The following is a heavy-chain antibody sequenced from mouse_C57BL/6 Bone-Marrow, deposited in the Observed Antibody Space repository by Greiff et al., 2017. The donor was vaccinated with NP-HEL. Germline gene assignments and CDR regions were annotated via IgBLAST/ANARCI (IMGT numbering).Heavy chain of an antibody. CDR2: IHPNSGST. J-gene: IGHJ3*01. Sequence: QVQLQQPGAELVKPGASVKLSCRASGYTFTSYWMPWVRQRPGQGLEWIGMIHPNSGSTNYNEKFKSKATLTVDKSSNTAYMQLRSLTSEDSAVYYCASRYYYGSPFAYWGQGTLVTVSA. V-gene: IGHV1-64*01. D-gene: IGHD1-1*01. CDR3: ASRYYYGSPFAY. CDR1: GYTFTSYW.